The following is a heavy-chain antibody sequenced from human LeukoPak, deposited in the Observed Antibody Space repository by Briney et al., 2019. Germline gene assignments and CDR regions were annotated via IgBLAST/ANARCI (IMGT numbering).Heavy chain of an antibody. V-gene: IGHV3-48*02. CDR1: GFTFSRNS. CDR3: ARDSSWGYSGGCFDY. J-gene: IGHJ4*02. D-gene: IGHD6-19*01. CDR2: ISTRSSSI. Sequence: PGGSLRLSCAASGFTFSRNSMNWVRQAPGKALEWVSYISTRSSSIYYAHSVKGRFTISRNNAKNSLYLQMNSLRDEDTAVYYCARDSSWGYSGGCFDYWGQGILVTVSS.